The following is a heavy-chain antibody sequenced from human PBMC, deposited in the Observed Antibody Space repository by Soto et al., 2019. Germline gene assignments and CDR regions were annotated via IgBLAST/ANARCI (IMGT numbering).Heavy chain of an antibody. CDR2: ISAYNGNT. J-gene: IGHJ5*02. CDR1: GYTFTSYG. Sequence: ASVKVSFKASGYTFTSYGISWVRQAPGQGLEWMGWISAYNGNTNYAQKLQGRVTMTTDTSTSTAYMELRSLRSDDTAVYYCARVPGYNWNETPSFDPWGQGTLVTVSS. V-gene: IGHV1-18*01. D-gene: IGHD1-1*01. CDR3: ARVPGYNWNETPSFDP.